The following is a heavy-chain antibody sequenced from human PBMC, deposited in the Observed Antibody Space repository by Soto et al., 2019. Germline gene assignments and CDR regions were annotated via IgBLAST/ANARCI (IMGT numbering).Heavy chain of an antibody. V-gene: IGHV5-51*01. CDR2: VCPGAAYA. D-gene: IGHD4-17*01. CDR1: EYSFTWDW. Sequence: PGEALKVSCRGSEYSFTWDWRRAMRGRPGKALEWLGLVCPGAAYARYSPSFHVQLPILAGKSIRTAYLQWSSLKASDTAMYYCARLTVPTSRIKDHGMDVWGQGPTITPSS. J-gene: IGHJ6*02. CDR3: ARLTVPTSRIKDHGMDV.